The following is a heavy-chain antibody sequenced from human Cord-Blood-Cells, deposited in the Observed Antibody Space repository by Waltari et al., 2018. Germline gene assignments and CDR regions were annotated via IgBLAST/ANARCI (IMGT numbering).Heavy chain of an antibody. CDR3: ARGELFFDY. Sequence: QVQLQQWGAGLLKPSETLSLTCAVYGGSFSGYYWSWIRQPPGKGLEWIGEINHSGSTNYNPSLKIRVSRSVDTSKNQFSLELCSVTAADTAVYYCARGELFFDYWGQGTLVTVSS. J-gene: IGHJ4*02. CDR1: GGSFSGYY. V-gene: IGHV4-34*01. CDR2: INHSGST. D-gene: IGHD1-26*01.